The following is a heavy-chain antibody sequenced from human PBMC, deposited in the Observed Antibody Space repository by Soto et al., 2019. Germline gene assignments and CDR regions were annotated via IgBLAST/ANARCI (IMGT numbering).Heavy chain of an antibody. J-gene: IGHJ6*02. Sequence: GGSLRLSCAASGFTFSSYSMNWVRQAPGKGLEWVSSISSSSSYIYYADSVKGRFTISRDNAKNSLYLQMNSLRAEDTAVYYCARDQDAKWLVLYYYSGMDVWGQGTTVTVSS. CDR3: ARDQDAKWLVLYYYSGMDV. CDR1: GFTFSSYS. D-gene: IGHD6-19*01. CDR2: ISSSSSYI. V-gene: IGHV3-21*01.